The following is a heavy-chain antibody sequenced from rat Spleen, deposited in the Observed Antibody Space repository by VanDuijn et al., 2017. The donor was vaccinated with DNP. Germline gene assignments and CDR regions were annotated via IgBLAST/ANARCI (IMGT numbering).Heavy chain of an antibody. D-gene: IGHD5-1*01. Sequence: EVQLVESGGDFVQPGRSLKLSCLVSGFTFSDYHMAWVRQAPKKGLEWVATIFYDETRTYYRDSVKGRFTISRDNAESTLYLHMDSLRSEDTATYYCATGGSPYYFEYWGQGVMVIVSS. CDR1: GFTFSDYH. CDR3: ATGGSPYYFEY. CDR2: IFYDETRT. J-gene: IGHJ2*01. V-gene: IGHV5S10*01.